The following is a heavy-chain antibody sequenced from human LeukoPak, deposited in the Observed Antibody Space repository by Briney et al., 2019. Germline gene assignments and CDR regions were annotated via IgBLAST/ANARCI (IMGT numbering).Heavy chain of an antibody. CDR1: GFTFSSYS. Sequence: GGSLRLSCAASGFTFSSYSMNWVRQAPGKGLEWVLGISFGGRSTNYADSVKGRFIISRDNSNNTLYLQMNSLRAEDTAVYYCAKDREKAVGATIFDHWGQGTLVTVSS. CDR3: AKDREKAVGATIFDH. D-gene: IGHD1-26*01. CDR2: ISFGGRST. V-gene: IGHV3-23*01. J-gene: IGHJ4*02.